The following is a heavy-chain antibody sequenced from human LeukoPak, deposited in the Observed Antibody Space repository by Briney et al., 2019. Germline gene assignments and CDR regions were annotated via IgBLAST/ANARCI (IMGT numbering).Heavy chain of an antibody. Sequence: PSETLSLTCTVSGGSISSYYWSWIRQPPGKGLEWIGYISYSGSTDYNPSLKSRLTISVDTSKNQFSLELGSVTAADTAIYYCARGNGDYVVSWGQGTLVTVSS. D-gene: IGHD2-8*02. CDR2: ISYSGST. J-gene: IGHJ5*02. CDR3: ARGNGDYVVS. V-gene: IGHV4-59*01. CDR1: GGSISSYY.